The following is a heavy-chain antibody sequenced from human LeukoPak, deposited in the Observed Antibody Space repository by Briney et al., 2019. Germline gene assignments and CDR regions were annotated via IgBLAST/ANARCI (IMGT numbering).Heavy chain of an antibody. V-gene: IGHV4-59*12. D-gene: IGHD4-17*01. Sequence: SETLSLTCTVSGGSISTYYWTWIRQPPGKGLEWIGYISYSGITHYNPSIQSRTSLSLDASENQFSLKLSSVTAADTAVYYCASLTTVTTPTVYAFDIWGQGTMVTVSS. J-gene: IGHJ3*02. CDR2: ISYSGIT. CDR1: GGSISTYY. CDR3: ASLTTVTTPTVYAFDI.